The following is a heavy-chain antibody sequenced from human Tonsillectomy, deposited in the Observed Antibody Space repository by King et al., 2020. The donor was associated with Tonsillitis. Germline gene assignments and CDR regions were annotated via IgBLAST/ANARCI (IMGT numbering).Heavy chain of an antibody. Sequence: DVQLVESGGGWVQPGGSLRLSCSASGFTFSSYWMTWVRQAPGKGLEWVANIKEDGREKYYGDSVKGRFTISRENAKNYLYLQMNSLMAEDTAVDYCAVIAVAPTGFDIWGQGTKVTVSS. D-gene: IGHD6-19*01. V-gene: IGHV3-7*03. CDR1: GFTFSSYW. CDR2: IKEDGREK. CDR3: AVIAVAPTGFDI. J-gene: IGHJ3*02.